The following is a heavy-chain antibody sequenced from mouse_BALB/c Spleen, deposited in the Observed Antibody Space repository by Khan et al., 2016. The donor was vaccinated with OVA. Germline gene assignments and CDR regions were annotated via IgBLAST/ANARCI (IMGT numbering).Heavy chain of an antibody. J-gene: IGHJ2*01. Sequence: QVQLKQSGAALAKPGASVKMSCKASGYTFSTYWIHWVKQRPGQGLEWIGYINPTSGYTDYNEKFKDKATLSADKSSSTAYMQLSRLTSEDSAVYYCTRDRIDYWGQGTTLTVSS. CDR1: GYTFSTYW. CDR2: INPTSGYT. CDR3: TRDRIDY. V-gene: IGHV1-7*01.